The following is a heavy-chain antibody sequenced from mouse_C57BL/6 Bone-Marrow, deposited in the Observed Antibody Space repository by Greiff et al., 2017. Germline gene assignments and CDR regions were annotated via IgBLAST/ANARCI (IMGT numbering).Heavy chain of an antibody. J-gene: IGHJ3*01. D-gene: IGHD2-3*01. CDR3: AINRGYGGYPAWFAY. CDR1: GFSLTSYG. Sequence: VQLQQSGPGLVQPSPSLSITCTVSGFSLTSYGVHWVRQSPGKGLEWLGVIWSGGSTDYNAAFISRLSTSKDNSKSQVFFKMNSLQADDTTIYYCAINRGYGGYPAWFAYWGQGTLVTVSA. CDR2: IWSGGST. V-gene: IGHV2-2*01.